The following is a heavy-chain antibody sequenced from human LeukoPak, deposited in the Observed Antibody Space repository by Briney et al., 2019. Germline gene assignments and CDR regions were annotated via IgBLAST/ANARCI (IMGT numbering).Heavy chain of an antibody. D-gene: IGHD6-6*01. CDR1: GGTFSSYA. J-gene: IGHJ4*02. CDR3: ARDQLRYSCSSGQGY. V-gene: IGHV1-69*04. Sequence: ASVKVSRKASGGTFSSYAISWVRQAPGQGLEWMGRIIPILGIANYAQKFQGRVTITADKSTSTAYMELSSLRSEDTAVYYCARDQLRYSCSSGQGYWGQGTLVTVSS. CDR2: IIPILGIA.